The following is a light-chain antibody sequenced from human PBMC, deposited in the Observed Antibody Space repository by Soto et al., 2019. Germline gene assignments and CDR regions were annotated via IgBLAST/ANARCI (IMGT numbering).Light chain of an antibody. CDR2: DAS. CDR1: QSVIAY. Sequence: IVLTQSPATLSLSPGERATLSCRASQSVIAYLAWYQQKPGQAPRLLIYDASNRATGIPGRFSGSGSGTDFTLTISSLEPEDFAVYYCQQRGNWPRTFGQGTKVDIK. CDR3: QQRGNWPRT. J-gene: IGKJ1*01. V-gene: IGKV3-11*01.